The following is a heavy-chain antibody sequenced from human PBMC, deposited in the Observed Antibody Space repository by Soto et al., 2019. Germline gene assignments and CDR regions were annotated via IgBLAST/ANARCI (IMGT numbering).Heavy chain of an antibody. V-gene: IGHV4-4*02. CDR3: ATGLSSSWYSHNDS. CDR1: GDSIISSNW. D-gene: IGHD6-13*01. CDR2: IYHSGST. Sequence: QVQLQESGPRLVKPSGTLSLTCGVSGDSIISSNWWSWVRQPLGKGLEWIGEIYHSGSTHYNPSPKSRVTMSVDKSKNHFSLKLPSVTAADTAVYFCATGLSSSWYSHNDSWGQGTLVTVSS. J-gene: IGHJ4*02.